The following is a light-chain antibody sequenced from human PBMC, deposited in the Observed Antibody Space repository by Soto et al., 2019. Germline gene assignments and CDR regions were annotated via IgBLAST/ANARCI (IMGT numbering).Light chain of an antibody. Sequence: EIVLTQSPDTLSLSPGERATLTCRAGQGFTTTFAWYQQKSGQSPRLLIYGVSIRATGVPDRFSATGSETDFTLTISGLQSEDSAVYFCQQYNSWPLSFGQGTRLEIK. J-gene: IGKJ5*01. CDR1: QGFTTT. V-gene: IGKV3D-15*01. CDR2: GVS. CDR3: QQYNSWPLS.